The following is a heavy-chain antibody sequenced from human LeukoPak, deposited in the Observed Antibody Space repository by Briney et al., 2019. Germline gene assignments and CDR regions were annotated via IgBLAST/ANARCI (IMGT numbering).Heavy chain of an antibody. J-gene: IGHJ6*03. Sequence: ASVKVSCKASGYTFTGYYMHWVRQAPGQGLEWMEGFIPIFGTANYAQQFQGRLTITADESTDESTSTAYMELSSLRFDDTAVYYCARHPYCSGGSCYSNQYYCMDVWGKGTSVTVSS. D-gene: IGHD2-15*01. CDR3: ARHPYCSGGSCYSNQYYCMDV. V-gene: IGHV1-69*13. CDR1: GYTFTGYY. CDR2: FIPIFGTA.